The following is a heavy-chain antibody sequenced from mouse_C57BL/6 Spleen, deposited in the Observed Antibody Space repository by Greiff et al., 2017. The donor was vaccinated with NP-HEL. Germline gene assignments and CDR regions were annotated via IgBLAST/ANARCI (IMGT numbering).Heavy chain of an antibody. J-gene: IGHJ2*01. Sequence: VQLQQSGAELVMPGASVKLSCKASGYTFTSYWMHWVKQRPGQGLEWIGEIDPSDSYTNYNQKFKGKSTLTVDKSSSTAYMQLSSLTSEDSAVYYCARSGEGSSLRFDYWGQGTTLTVSS. D-gene: IGHD1-1*01. V-gene: IGHV1-69*01. CDR3: ARSGEGSSLRFDY. CDR2: IDPSDSYT. CDR1: GYTFTSYW.